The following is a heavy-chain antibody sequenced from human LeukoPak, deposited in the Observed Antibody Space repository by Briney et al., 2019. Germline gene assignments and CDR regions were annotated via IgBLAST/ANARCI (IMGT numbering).Heavy chain of an antibody. CDR1: GGSISSYY. V-gene: IGHV4-59*12. Sequence: SETLSLTCTVSGGSISSYYGTWIRQPPGKGLEWIGYLSYSGSTNYNPSLKSRVTISVDTSKNQFSLKLSSVTAADTAVYYCARGHLVVPAALSWFDPWGQGTLVTVSS. CDR2: LSYSGST. J-gene: IGHJ5*02. D-gene: IGHD2-2*01. CDR3: ARGHLVVPAALSWFDP.